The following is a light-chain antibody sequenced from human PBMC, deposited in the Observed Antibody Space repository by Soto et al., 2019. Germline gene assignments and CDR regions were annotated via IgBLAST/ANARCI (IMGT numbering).Light chain of an antibody. CDR1: QSVSSGY. J-gene: IGKJ1*01. CDR2: GAS. V-gene: IGKV3-20*01. CDR3: QQYSSSPLT. Sequence: EIVLTQSPGTLSLSPGERATLSCRASQSVSSGYLAWYQHKPGQAPRLLIYGASSRATGIPDRFSGSGSGTDFPLTISTLEPEDFAVYSCQQYSSSPLTFGQGTKVEIK.